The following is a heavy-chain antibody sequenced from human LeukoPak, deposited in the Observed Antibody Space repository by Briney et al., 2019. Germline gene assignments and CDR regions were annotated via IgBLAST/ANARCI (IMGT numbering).Heavy chain of an antibody. J-gene: IGHJ4*02. V-gene: IGHV3-48*01. Sequence: GGSLRLSCAASGFTFSGYSMNWVRQAPGKGLEWVSYISSSSSNIYYADSVKGRFTISRDNAKNSLYLQMNSLRVEDTAVYKCVRSRSGNFFDYWGQGALVTVSS. CDR1: GFTFSGYS. CDR2: ISSSSSNI. D-gene: IGHD1-26*01. CDR3: VRSRSGNFFDY.